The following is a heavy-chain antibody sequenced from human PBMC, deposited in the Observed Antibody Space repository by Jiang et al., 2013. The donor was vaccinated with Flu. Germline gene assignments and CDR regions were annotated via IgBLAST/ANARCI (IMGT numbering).Heavy chain of an antibody. V-gene: IGHV5-51*01. J-gene: IGHJ4*02. Sequence: YWIGWVRQMPGKGLEWMGIIYPGDSDTRYSPSFQGQVTISADKSISTAYLQWSSLKASDTAMYYCARHGSPCGPFEYWGQGTLVTVSS. CDR2: IYPGDSDT. CDR3: ARHGSPCGPFEY. D-gene: IGHD2-2*03. CDR1: YW.